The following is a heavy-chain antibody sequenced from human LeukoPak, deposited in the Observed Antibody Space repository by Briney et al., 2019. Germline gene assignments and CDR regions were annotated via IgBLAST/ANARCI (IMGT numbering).Heavy chain of an antibody. CDR1: GFTFSSYS. CDR2: VSSSSSTI. Sequence: GGSLRLSCAASGFTFSSYSMNWVRQAPGKGLEWVSYVSSSSSTIYYADSVKGRFTISRDNAKNSLYLQMNSLRAEDTAVYYCARDYYDSSGYYYDYFDYWGQGTLVTVSS. V-gene: IGHV3-48*01. J-gene: IGHJ4*02. D-gene: IGHD3-22*01. CDR3: ARDYYDSSGYYYDYFDY.